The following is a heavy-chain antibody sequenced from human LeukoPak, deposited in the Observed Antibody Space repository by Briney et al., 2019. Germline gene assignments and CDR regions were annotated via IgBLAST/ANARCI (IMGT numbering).Heavy chain of an antibody. CDR2: IHPNGHDT. CDR1: GYTFSDHH. CDR3: SGHYGPGPV. V-gene: IGHV1-2*02. Sequence: ASVKVSCKASGYTFSDHHILWVRQAPGQGLEWMGWIHPNGHDTRYAQKFQGRMTMTTDTSISTAYMELNRVTSDDTAVYYCSGHYGPGPVWGQGTLITASS. D-gene: IGHD3-10*01. J-gene: IGHJ4*02.